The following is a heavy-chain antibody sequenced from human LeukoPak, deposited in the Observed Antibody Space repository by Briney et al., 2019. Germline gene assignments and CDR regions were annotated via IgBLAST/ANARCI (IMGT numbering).Heavy chain of an antibody. CDR3: ARSTALVGDDWVDP. CDR1: GDSVSSNSAA. J-gene: IGHJ5*02. D-gene: IGHD2-21*01. Sequence: SQTLSLTCAISGDSVSSNSAAWNWIRQSPSRGLEWLGKTVYRSKWYYDYAVSVQSRITINADTSKNQFSLHLNSATPEDTAVYYCARSTALVGDDWVDPWGQGTLVTVSS. V-gene: IGHV6-1*01. CDR2: TVYRSKWYY.